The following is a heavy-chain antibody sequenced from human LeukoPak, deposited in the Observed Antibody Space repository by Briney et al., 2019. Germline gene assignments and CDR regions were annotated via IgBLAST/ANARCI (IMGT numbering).Heavy chain of an antibody. J-gene: IGHJ4*02. D-gene: IGHD5-12*01. CDR3: ARSGSGYLRYYFDY. CDR1: GGSISSSSYY. Sequence: SETLSLTCTVSGGSISSSSYYWDWIRQPPGKGLEWIGSIYYSGSTYYNPPLKSRVTISVDTSKNQFSLKLSSVTAADTAVYYCARSGSGYLRYYFDYWGQGTLVTVSS. V-gene: IGHV4-39*07. CDR2: IYYSGST.